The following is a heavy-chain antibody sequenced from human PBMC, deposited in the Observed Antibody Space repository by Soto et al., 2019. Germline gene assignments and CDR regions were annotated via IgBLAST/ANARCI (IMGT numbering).Heavy chain of an antibody. CDR3: ARGAKYYDFWSGYPELTN. J-gene: IGHJ4*02. CDR2: INSDGSST. CDR1: GFTFSSYW. D-gene: IGHD3-3*01. V-gene: IGHV3-74*01. Sequence: GGSLRLSCAASGFTFSSYWMHWVRQAPGKGLVWVSRINSDGSSTSYADSVKGRFTISRDNAKNTLYLQMNSLRAEDTAVYYCARGAKYYDFWSGYPELTNWGQGTLVTVSS.